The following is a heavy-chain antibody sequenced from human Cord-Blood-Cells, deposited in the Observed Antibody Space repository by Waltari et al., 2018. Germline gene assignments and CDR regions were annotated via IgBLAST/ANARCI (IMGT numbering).Heavy chain of an antibody. V-gene: IGHV1-24*01. Sequence: QVQLVQSGAEVKKPGASVKVSCKVSGYTLTELSMHWVRQAPGKGLEWMGGFDPEDGETIYAQKFQGRVTMTEDTSTDTAYMELSSLRSEDTAVYYCATAGAYGGNSVFAFDIWGQGTMVTVSS. J-gene: IGHJ3*02. D-gene: IGHD4-17*01. CDR2: FDPEDGET. CDR3: ATAGAYGGNSVFAFDI. CDR1: GYTLTELS.